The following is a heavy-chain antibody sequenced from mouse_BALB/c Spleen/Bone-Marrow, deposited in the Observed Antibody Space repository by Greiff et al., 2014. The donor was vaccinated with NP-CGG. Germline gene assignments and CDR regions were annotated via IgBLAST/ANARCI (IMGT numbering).Heavy chain of an antibody. CDR2: ISDGGSYT. D-gene: IGHD1-2*01. Sequence: EVQLVESGGGLVKPGGSLKLSCAASGFTFSDYYMYWVRQTPEKRLEWVATISDGGSYTYYPGSVKGRFTISRDNAKNNLYLQMSSLKSEDTAMYYCARDRRITTATYAMDYWGQGTSVTVSS. V-gene: IGHV5-4*02. CDR1: GFTFSDYY. J-gene: IGHJ4*01. CDR3: ARDRRITTATYAMDY.